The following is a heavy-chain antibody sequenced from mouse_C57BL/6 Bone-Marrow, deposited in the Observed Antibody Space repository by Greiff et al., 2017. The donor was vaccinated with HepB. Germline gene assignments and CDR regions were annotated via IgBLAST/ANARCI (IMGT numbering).Heavy chain of an antibody. CDR3: ARDGYYGSSYDAMDY. D-gene: IGHD1-1*01. CDR1: GFTFSDFY. V-gene: IGHV7-1*01. J-gene: IGHJ4*01. CDR2: SRNKANDYTT. Sequence: EVQVVESGGGLVQSGRSLRLSCATSGFTFSDFYMEWVRQAPGKGLEWIAASRNKANDYTTEYSASVKGRFIVSRDTSQSILYLQMNALRAEDTAIYYCARDGYYGSSYDAMDYWGQGTSVTVSS.